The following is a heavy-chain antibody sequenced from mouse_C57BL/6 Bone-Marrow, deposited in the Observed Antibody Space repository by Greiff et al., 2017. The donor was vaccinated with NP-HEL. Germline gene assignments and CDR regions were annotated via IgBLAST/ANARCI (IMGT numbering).Heavy chain of an antibody. D-gene: IGHD2-4*01. CDR1: GYTFTSYG. CDR2: IYPRSGNT. Sequence: QVQLQQSGAELARPGASVKLSCKASGYTFTSYGISWVKQRTGQGLEWIGEIYPRSGNTYYNEKFKGKATLTADKSSSTAYLELSSLTSEGSADYFCGRYGLPLAYWGQGTLVTVSA. V-gene: IGHV1-81*01. J-gene: IGHJ3*01. CDR3: GRYGLPLAY.